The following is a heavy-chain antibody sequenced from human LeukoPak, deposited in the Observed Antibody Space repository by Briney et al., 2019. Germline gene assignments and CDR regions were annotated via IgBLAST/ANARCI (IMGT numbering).Heavy chain of an antibody. V-gene: IGHV3-9*01. J-gene: IGHJ6*02. CDR2: ISWNSGSI. CDR3: AKDKGSYGSGMDV. Sequence: PGRSLRLSCAASGFTFDDYAMHWVRQAPGEGLEWVSGISWNSGSIGYADSVKGRFTISRDNAKNSLYLQMNSLRAEDTALYYCAKDKGSYGSGMDVWGQGTTVTVSS. D-gene: IGHD3-10*01. CDR1: GFTFDDYA.